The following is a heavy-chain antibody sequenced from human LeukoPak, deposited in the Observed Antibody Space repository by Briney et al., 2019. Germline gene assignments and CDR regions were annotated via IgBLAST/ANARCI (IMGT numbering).Heavy chain of an antibody. CDR3: ARSANIVLVEIDL. Sequence: GGPLRLSCEVSGFTFSTYAMNWVRQAPGKGLEWVSGLTGSGDNTYHADSVRGRFTVSRDNSKKMLYLQMNSLRAADTAVYYCARSANIVLVEIDLWGRGTLVTVSS. CDR1: GFTFSTYA. CDR2: LTGSGDNT. V-gene: IGHV3-23*01. D-gene: IGHD2-8*02. J-gene: IGHJ2*01.